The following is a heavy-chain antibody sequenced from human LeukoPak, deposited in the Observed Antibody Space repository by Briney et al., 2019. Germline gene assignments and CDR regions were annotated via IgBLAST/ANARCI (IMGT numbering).Heavy chain of an antibody. V-gene: IGHV3-72*01. J-gene: IGHJ3*02. D-gene: IGHD1-26*01. CDR1: GFIFSDHY. CDR3: ASPVGATTVRAFDI. Sequence: GGSLRLSCAASGFIFSDHYMDWVRQAPGKGLEWVGRTRNEANIYTTKYAASVKGRFTISRDDSKKSLYLQMNSLKTEDTAVYYCASPVGATTVRAFDIWGQGTMVTVSS. CDR2: TRNEANIYTT.